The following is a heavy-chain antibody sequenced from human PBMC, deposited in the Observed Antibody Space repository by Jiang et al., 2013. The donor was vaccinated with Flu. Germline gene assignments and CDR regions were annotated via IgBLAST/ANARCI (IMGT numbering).Heavy chain of an antibody. CDR2: YDGSNK. CDR3: ARTRFPDAIDI. V-gene: IGHV3-30-3*01. CDR1: GFTFSTYA. Sequence: VQLVESGGGVVQPGRSLRLSCAASGFTFSTYAMHWVRQAPGKGLEWVAYDGSNKYYADSVKGRFTFSRDNTKNTVYLQMNSLRAEDTAVYYCARTRFPDAIDIWGQGTMVTVSS. J-gene: IGHJ3*02.